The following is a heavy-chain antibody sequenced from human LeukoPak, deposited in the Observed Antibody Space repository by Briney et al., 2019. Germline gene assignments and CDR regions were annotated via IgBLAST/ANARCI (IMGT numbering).Heavy chain of an antibody. Sequence: GGSLRLSCAASGFTFSSYSMNWVRQAPGKGLEWVSSISSSSRNIYYADSVKGRFTISRDNAKNSLYLQMNSLTAEDTAVYYCARGPPWYFDLWGRGTLVTVSS. V-gene: IGHV3-21*01. CDR1: GFTFSSYS. J-gene: IGHJ2*01. CDR2: ISSSSRNI. CDR3: ARGPPWYFDL. D-gene: IGHD6-25*01.